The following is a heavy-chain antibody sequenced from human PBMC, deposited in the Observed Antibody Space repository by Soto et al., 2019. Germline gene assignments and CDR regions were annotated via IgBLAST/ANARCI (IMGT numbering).Heavy chain of an antibody. CDR1: GFTVSSKY. J-gene: IGHJ4*02. D-gene: IGHD2-21*01. Sequence: SGGSLRLSCAASGFTVSSKYMSWVRQAPGKGLEWVSVIYSDGSTYYADSVKGRFTISRDNSKNTLYLQMNSLRAEDTAVYYCATERGPTYYFDYWGQGTLVTVYS. CDR2: IYSDGST. V-gene: IGHV3-53*01. CDR3: ATERGPTYYFDY.